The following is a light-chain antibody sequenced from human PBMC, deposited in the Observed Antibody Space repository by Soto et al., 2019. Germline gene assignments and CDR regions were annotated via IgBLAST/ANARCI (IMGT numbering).Light chain of an antibody. CDR2: GAS. CDR3: QQYGSSSWT. V-gene: IGKV3-20*01. CDR1: QSVSSSY. J-gene: IGKJ1*01. Sequence: EIVLTQSPGTLSLSPGERATLSCRASQSVSSSYLAWYQQKPGQAPRLLIYGASSRATGIPDRFSGSGSGTHLTLTISRLEPEDFAVYYCQQYGSSSWTFGQGTNVETK.